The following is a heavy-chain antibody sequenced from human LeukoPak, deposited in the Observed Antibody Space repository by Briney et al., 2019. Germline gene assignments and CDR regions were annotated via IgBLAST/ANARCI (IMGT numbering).Heavy chain of an antibody. CDR2: ISYDGNTK. Sequence: VGSLRLSCAASGFTFGTYGMHWVRQAPGKGLEWVAVISYDGNTKYYADSVKGRFTISRDNSKNTLYLQMNSLRAEDTAVYFCARVSDWSWFDPWGQGTLVTVSS. V-gene: IGHV3-30*03. CDR3: ARVSDWSWFDP. CDR1: GFTFGTYG. D-gene: IGHD1-1*01. J-gene: IGHJ5*02.